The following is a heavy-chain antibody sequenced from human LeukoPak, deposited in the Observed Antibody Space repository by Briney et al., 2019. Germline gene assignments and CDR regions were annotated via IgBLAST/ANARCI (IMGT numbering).Heavy chain of an antibody. Sequence: SETLSLTCAVYGGSFSGYYWSWIRQPPGKGLEWIGEINHSGSTNYNPSLKSRVTISVDTSKNQFSLKLSSVTAADTAVYYCAREWTSMIVLDYWGQGTLVTVSS. J-gene: IGHJ4*02. CDR1: GGSFSGYY. CDR2: INHSGST. CDR3: AREWTSMIVLDY. D-gene: IGHD3-22*01. V-gene: IGHV4-34*01.